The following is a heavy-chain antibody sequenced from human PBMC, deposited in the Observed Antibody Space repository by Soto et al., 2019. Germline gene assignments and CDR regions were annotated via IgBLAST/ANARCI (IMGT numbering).Heavy chain of an antibody. J-gene: IGHJ4*02. V-gene: IGHV1-3*01. CDR1: GYTFTSYA. D-gene: IGHD5-18*01. CDR2: INAGNGNT. CDR3: ARKVPAMVHFDY. Sequence: ASVKVSCKASGYTFTSYAMHWVRQAPGQRLEWMGWINAGNGNTKYSQKFQGRVTITRDTSASTAYMELSSLRSEDTAVYYCARKVPAMVHFDYWGQGTLVTVSS.